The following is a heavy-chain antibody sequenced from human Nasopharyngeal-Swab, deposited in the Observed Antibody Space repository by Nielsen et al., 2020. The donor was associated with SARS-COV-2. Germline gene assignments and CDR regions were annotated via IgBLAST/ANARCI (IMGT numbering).Heavy chain of an antibody. D-gene: IGHD2-21*01. J-gene: IGHJ4*02. CDR3: ARGGDGGPAHFDY. Sequence: SETLSLTCTVSGGSISNYYWSWIRQPPGKRLEWIGYIYNSGRTTDCNPSLKSRVTISLDTSKNQFSLKLSSVTAADTAVYYCARGGDGGPAHFDYWGQGNLVTVSS. CDR2: IYNSGRTT. CDR1: GGSISNYY. V-gene: IGHV4-59*01.